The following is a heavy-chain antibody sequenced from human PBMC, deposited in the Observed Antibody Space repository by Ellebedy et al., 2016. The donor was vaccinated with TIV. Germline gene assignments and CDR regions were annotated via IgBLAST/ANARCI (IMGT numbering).Heavy chain of an antibody. CDR1: GFTFSSYG. V-gene: IGHV3-21*04. CDR3: ARAFHNWNFEPYYYYGMDV. Sequence: GGSLRLSCAASGFTFSSYGMHWVRQAPGKGLEWVSSISSSSSYIYYADSVKGRFTISRDNAKNSLYLQMNSLRAEDTAVYYCARAFHNWNFEPYYYYGMDVWGQGTTVTVSS. J-gene: IGHJ6*02. CDR2: ISSSSSYI. D-gene: IGHD1-7*01.